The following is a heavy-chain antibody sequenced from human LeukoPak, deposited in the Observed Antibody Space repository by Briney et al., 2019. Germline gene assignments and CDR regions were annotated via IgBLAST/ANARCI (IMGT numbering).Heavy chain of an antibody. J-gene: IGHJ4*02. D-gene: IGHD3-22*01. CDR3: AKRGVVIRVILVGFHKEAYYFDS. V-gene: IGHV3-23*01. Sequence: GGSLRLSCAVSGITLSNYGMSWVRQAPGKGLEWVAGISDSGGRTSYADSVKGRFTISRDNPKNTLYLQMNSLRTEDTAVYFCAKRGVVIRVILVGFHKEAYYFDSWGQGALVTVSS. CDR2: ISDSGGRT. CDR1: GITLSNYG.